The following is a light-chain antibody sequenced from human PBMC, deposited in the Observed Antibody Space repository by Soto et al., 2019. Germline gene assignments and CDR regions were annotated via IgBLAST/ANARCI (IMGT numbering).Light chain of an antibody. Sequence: QSVLTQSSSASASLGSSVKLTCTLSSGHSSYIIAWHQQQPGKAPRYLMKLEGSGSCNKGSGVPDRFSGSSSGADRYLTISNLQSEDEADYYCETWDGFGGGTKLT. CDR2: LEGSGSC. CDR1: SGHSSYI. V-gene: IGLV4-60*03. CDR3: ETWDG. J-gene: IGLJ2*01.